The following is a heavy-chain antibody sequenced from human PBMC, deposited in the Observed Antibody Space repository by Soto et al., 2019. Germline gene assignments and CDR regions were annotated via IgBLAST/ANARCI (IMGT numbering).Heavy chain of an antibody. CDR2: IYYSGST. CDR3: ARRSGDAVDF. Sequence: QVPLQESGPGLVRPSETLSLTCTVSGGSISSYYWSWIRQPPGKGLEWIGYIYYSGSTNYNPSLNSRVTISVDTSKNQFSLKLSSVTAADTAVYYCARRSGDAVDFWGQGTLVTVSS. V-gene: IGHV4-59*01. D-gene: IGHD4-17*01. CDR1: GGSISSYY. J-gene: IGHJ4*02.